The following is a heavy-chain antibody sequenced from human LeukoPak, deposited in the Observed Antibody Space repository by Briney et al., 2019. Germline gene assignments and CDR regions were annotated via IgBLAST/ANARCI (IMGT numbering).Heavy chain of an antibody. CDR3: ARADCSSTSCYDYYYYGMDV. CDR2: ISSSSSTI. V-gene: IGHV3-48*01. Sequence: GGSLRLYCAASGFTFSSYSINWVRQAPGKGLEWVSYISSSSSTIYYADSVKGRFTISRDNAKNSLYLQMNSLRAEDTAVYYCARADCSSTSCYDYYYYGMDVWGQGTTVTVSS. J-gene: IGHJ6*02. D-gene: IGHD2-2*01. CDR1: GFTFSSYS.